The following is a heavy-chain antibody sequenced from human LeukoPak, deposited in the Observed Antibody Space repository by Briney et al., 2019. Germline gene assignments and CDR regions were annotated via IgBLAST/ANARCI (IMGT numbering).Heavy chain of an antibody. Sequence: SETLSLTCTVSGRSINSGGYYWSWIRQHPGKGLEWFGYIYCSGSNYYNPSLKRRVNISLDTSKHQFSLNVNSMTAADTVVYYCERPQSSGYHYLLGYWGQGILVTVSS. J-gene: IGHJ4*02. CDR3: ERPQSSGYHYLLGY. V-gene: IGHV4-31*03. CDR2: IYCSGSN. D-gene: IGHD3-22*01. CDR1: GRSINSGGYY.